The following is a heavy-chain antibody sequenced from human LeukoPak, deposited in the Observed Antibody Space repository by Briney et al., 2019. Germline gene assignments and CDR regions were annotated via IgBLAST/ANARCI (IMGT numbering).Heavy chain of an antibody. D-gene: IGHD2-2*01. Sequence: SETLSLTCTVSGGSISCYYWSWIRQPAGKGLEWIGRIYTSGSTNYNPSLKSRVTMSVDTSKNQFSLKLSSVTAADTAVYYCARDRKFVVVVPAASDAFDIWGQGTMVTVSS. V-gene: IGHV4-4*07. CDR1: GGSISCYY. CDR3: ARDRKFVVVVPAASDAFDI. J-gene: IGHJ3*02. CDR2: IYTSGST.